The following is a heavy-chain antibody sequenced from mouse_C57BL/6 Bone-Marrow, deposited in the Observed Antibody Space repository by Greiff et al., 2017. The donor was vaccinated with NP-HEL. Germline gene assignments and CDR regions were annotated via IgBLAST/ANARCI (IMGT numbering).Heavy chain of an antibody. CDR3: ARDYGSSHWYFDV. CDR1: GFTFSSYT. V-gene: IGHV5-9*01. Sequence: EVHLVESGGGLVKPGGSLKLSCAASGFTFSSYTMSWVRQTPGKRLEWVATISGGGGNTYYPDSVKGRFTISRDNAKNTLYLQMSSLRSEDTALYYCARDYGSSHWYFDVWGTGTTVTVSS. J-gene: IGHJ1*03. D-gene: IGHD1-1*01. CDR2: ISGGGGNT.